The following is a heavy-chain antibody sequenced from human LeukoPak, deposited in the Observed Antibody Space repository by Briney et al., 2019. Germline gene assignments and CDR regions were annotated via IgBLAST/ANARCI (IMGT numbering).Heavy chain of an antibody. CDR3: AKDPPIFFQIARGLFDY. D-gene: IGHD3-9*01. CDR1: GFTFSSYA. J-gene: IGHJ4*02. V-gene: IGHV3-23*01. Sequence: GSLRLSCAASGFTFSSYATSWVRQAPGKGLEWVSAISGSGGSTYYADSVKGRFTISRDNSKNTLYLQMNSLRAEDTAVYYCAKDPPIFFQIARGLFDYWGQGTLVTVSS. CDR2: ISGSGGST.